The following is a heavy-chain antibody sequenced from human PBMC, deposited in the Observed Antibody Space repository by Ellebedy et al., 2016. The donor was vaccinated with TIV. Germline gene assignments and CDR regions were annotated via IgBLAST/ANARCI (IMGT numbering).Heavy chain of an antibody. CDR2: ISSTTNTA. J-gene: IGHJ6*02. Sequence: GESLKISXEGLYYTFSSYTINWVRQAPGKGLEWVSYISSTTNTALFADSVKGRFTISRDNSDNALFLQMNSLRADDTAVYFCAKDRGIWFGELKYYGFDVWGQGATVTVSS. CDR3: AKDRGIWFGELKYYGFDV. CDR1: YYTFSSYT. V-gene: IGHV3-48*01. D-gene: IGHD3-10*01.